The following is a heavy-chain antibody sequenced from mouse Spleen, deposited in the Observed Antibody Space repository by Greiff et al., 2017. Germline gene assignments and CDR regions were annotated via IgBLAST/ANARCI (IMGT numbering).Heavy chain of an antibody. Sequence: QVQLKQPGAELVKPGASVKLSCKASGYTFTSYWMHWVKQRPGQGLEWIGMIHPNSGSTNYNEKFKSKATLTVDKSSSTAYMQLSSLTSEDSAVYYCARQWAPYYFDYWGQGTTLTVSS. CDR1: GYTFTSYW. D-gene: IGHD1-3*01. V-gene: IGHV1-64*01. CDR3: ARQWAPYYFDY. CDR2: IHPNSGST. J-gene: IGHJ2*01.